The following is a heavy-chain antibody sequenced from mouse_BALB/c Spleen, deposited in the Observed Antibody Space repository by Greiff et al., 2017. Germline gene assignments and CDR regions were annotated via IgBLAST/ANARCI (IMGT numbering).Heavy chain of an antibody. V-gene: IGHV1-5*01. D-gene: IGHD1-1*01. Sequence: EVQLQQSGTVLARPGASVKMSCKASGYPFTSYWMHWVKQRPGQGLEWIGAIYPGNSDTSYNQKFKGKAKLTAVTSTSTAYMELSSLTNEDSAVYYCTDYYGSSYGYWGQGTTLTVSS. CDR3: TDYYGSSYGY. J-gene: IGHJ2*01. CDR1: GYPFTSYW. CDR2: IYPGNSDT.